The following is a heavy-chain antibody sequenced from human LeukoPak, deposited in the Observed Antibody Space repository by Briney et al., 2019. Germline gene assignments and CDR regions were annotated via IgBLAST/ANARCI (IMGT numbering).Heavy chain of an antibody. J-gene: IGHJ4*02. Sequence: GGSLRLSCAASGFTFSSSAMSWVRQAPGKGLEWVSTISGSGSGSSTYYADSVKGRFTISRDNSKNTLYLQMNSLRAEDTAVYYCAKSGYSRFDYWGQGTLVTVSS. V-gene: IGHV3-23*01. CDR2: ISGSGSGSST. CDR3: AKSGYSRFDY. D-gene: IGHD5-24*01. CDR1: GFTFSSSA.